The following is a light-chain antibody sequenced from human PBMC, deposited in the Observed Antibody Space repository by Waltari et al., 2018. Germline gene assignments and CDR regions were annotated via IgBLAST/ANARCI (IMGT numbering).Light chain of an antibody. CDR2: EVS. CDR1: SSDIGDYNF. CDR3: SSYGGRNNLI. J-gene: IGLJ2*01. V-gene: IGLV2-8*01. Sequence: QSALTQPPSASGSPGQSVTISCIGTSSDIGDYNFVSWYQQHPGKAPKLMSYEVSKRPAGVPDRFSGSKSGYTASLTVSGLQAEDEAEYYCSSYGGRNNLIFGGVTKLTIL.